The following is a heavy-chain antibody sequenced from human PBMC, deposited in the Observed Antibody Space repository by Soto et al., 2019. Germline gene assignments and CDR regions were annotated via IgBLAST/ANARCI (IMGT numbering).Heavy chain of an antibody. J-gene: IGHJ4*02. CDR2: ISGSGGST. D-gene: IGHD6-13*01. CDR1: GFTFSSYA. V-gene: IGHV3-23*01. CDR3: AEAAAGGRGPDFDY. Sequence: GGSLRLSCAASGFTFSSYAMSWVRQAPGKGLEWVSAISGSGGSTYYADSVKGRFTISGDNSKNTLYLQMNSLRAEDTAVYYCAEAAAGGRGPDFDYWGQGTLVTVSS.